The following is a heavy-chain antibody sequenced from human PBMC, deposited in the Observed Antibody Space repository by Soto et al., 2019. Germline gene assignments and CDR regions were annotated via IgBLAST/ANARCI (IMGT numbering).Heavy chain of an antibody. CDR3: ARGHSTDCSNGVCSFFYNHGMDV. D-gene: IGHD2-8*01. J-gene: IGHJ6*02. CDR1: GYSFTDYH. V-gene: IGHV1-2*04. CDR2: INPKSGGT. Sequence: ASVKVSCKASGYSFTDYHIHWVRQAPGQGLEWLGRINPKSGGTSTAQKFQGWVTMTRDRSISTVYMELTRLRSDDTAVYFCARGHSTDCSNGVCSFFYNHGMDVWG.